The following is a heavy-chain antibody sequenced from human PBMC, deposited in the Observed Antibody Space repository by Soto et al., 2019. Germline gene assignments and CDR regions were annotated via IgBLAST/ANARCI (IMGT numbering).Heavy chain of an antibody. CDR2: ISGSGGST. V-gene: IGHV3-23*01. Sequence: PGVPMRVSCTASGLNISSYARSRVSKTTGKGLEWVSAISGSGGSTYYADSVKGRFTISRDNSKNTLYLQMNSLRAEDTAVYYCAKEFRDILTGSLFDYWGQGTLVTVSS. CDR3: AKEFRDILTGSLFDY. D-gene: IGHD3-9*01. CDR1: GLNISSYA. J-gene: IGHJ4*02.